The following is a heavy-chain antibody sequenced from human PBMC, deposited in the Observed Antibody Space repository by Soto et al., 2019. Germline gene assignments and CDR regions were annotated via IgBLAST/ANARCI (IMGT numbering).Heavy chain of an antibody. Sequence: GGSLRLSCAASGFTFSNAWMNWVRQAPGKGLEWVGRIKSKTDGGTTDYAAPVKGRFTISRDDSKNTLYLQMNSLKTEDTAVYYCTTDPPNYYDSSGYYLDAFDIWGQGTMVTVSS. D-gene: IGHD3-22*01. CDR3: TTDPPNYYDSSGYYLDAFDI. V-gene: IGHV3-15*07. CDR2: IKSKTDGGTT. CDR1: GFTFSNAW. J-gene: IGHJ3*02.